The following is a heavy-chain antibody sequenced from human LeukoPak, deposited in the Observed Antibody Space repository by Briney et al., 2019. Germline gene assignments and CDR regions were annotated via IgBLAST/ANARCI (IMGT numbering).Heavy chain of an antibody. D-gene: IGHD6-13*01. V-gene: IGHV5-51*01. CDR2: IYPADSGT. CDR1: GYSFTTSW. J-gene: IGHJ4*02. Sequence: GESLKISCRTSGYSFTTSWIGWLRQRPGKGLEWMAIIYPADSGTKYSPSLQDQVTISVDKSISTAYLQWSSLKASDSAVYYCARQRIAGYYFDYWGQGTLVTVSS. CDR3: ARQRIAGYYFDY.